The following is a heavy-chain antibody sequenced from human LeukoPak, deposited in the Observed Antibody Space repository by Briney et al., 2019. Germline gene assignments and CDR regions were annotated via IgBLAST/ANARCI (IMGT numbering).Heavy chain of an antibody. CDR2: IYPRDGST. J-gene: IGHJ4*02. CDR1: GYTFTSNY. Sequence: ASVKVSCKASGYTFTSNYIHWVRQAPGQGLEWMGMIYPRDGSTSYAQKFQGRVTVTRDTSTSTVHMELSSLRSEDTAVYYCARGEVPYSSGWYYFDYWGQGTLVTVSS. CDR3: ARGEVPYSSGWYYFDY. V-gene: IGHV1-46*01. D-gene: IGHD6-19*01.